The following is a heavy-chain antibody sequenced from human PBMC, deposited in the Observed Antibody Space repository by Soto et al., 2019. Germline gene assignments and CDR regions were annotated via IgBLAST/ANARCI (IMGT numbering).Heavy chain of an antibody. CDR1: GFTFSSYG. V-gene: IGHV3-30*18. D-gene: IGHD2-2*01. CDR3: AKGMPLHYYGMDV. CDR2: ISYDGSNK. Sequence: QVQLVESGGGVVQPGRSLRLSCAASGFTFSSYGMHWVRQAPGKGLEWVAVISYDGSNKYYADSVKGRFTISRDNSKNTLYLQMNSLRAEDTAVYYCAKGMPLHYYGMDVWGQGTTVTVSS. J-gene: IGHJ6*02.